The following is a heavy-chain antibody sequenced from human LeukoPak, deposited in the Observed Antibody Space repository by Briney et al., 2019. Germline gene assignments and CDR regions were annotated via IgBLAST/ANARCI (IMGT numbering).Heavy chain of an antibody. D-gene: IGHD5-12*01. J-gene: IGHJ4*02. CDR3: ARHDSRGYSG. V-gene: IGHV3-21*01. Sequence: GGSLRLSCAASGFXFSRYSMNWVRQAPGKGLEWVSSISGGSSYIYYADSLKGRFTISRDNAKNSPYLQMNSLRAEDTAVYYCARHDSRGYSGWGQATLVTVSA. CDR1: GFXFSRYS. CDR2: ISGGSSYI.